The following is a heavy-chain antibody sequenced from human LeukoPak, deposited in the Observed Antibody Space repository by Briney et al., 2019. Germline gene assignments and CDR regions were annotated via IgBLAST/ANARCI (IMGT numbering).Heavy chain of an antibody. Sequence: SETLSLTCAVYGGSFSGYYWSWIRQPPGKGLEWIGYIYYSGSTNYNPSLKSRVTISVDTSKNQFSLKLSSVTAADTAVYYCASSGWRSPAALWGQGTLVTVSS. CDR3: ASSGWRSPAAL. D-gene: IGHD6-19*01. J-gene: IGHJ4*02. V-gene: IGHV4-59*01. CDR1: GGSFSGYY. CDR2: IYYSGST.